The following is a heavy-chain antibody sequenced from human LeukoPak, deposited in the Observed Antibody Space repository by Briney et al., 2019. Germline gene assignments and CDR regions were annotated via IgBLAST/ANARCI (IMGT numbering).Heavy chain of an antibody. Sequence: PGGSLRLSCAASGFNFADFAMSWVRQVPGKGLEWVSGIDWNGGNTGSADSVKGRFTISRDNAKNSLYLQMSGLRAEDTAFYCCARGGGYSYVYYFDYWGQGALVTVSS. CDR2: IDWNGGNT. CDR1: GFNFADFA. CDR3: ARGGGYSYVYYFDY. V-gene: IGHV3-20*04. D-gene: IGHD5-18*01. J-gene: IGHJ4*02.